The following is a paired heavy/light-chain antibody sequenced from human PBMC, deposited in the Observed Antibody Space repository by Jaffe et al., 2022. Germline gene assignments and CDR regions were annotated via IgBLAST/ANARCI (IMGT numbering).Light chain of an antibody. CDR1: QGISSY. J-gene: IGKJ4*01. CDR2: AAS. Sequence: DIQLTQSPSFLSASVGDRVTITCRASQGISSYLAWYQQKPGKAPKLLIYAASTLQSGVPSRFSGSGSGTEFTLTISSLQPEDFATYYCQQGLTFGGGTKVEIK. CDR3: QQGLT. V-gene: IGKV1-9*01.
Heavy chain of an antibody. J-gene: IGHJ2*01. CDR1: GFTFSSYA. CDR3: ARGPGSSGWLNWYFDL. V-gene: IGHV3-23*01. D-gene: IGHD6-19*01. CDR2: ISGSGGST. Sequence: EVQLLESGGGLVQPGGSLRLSCAASGFTFSSYAMSWVRQAPGKGLEWVSAISGSGGSTYYADSVKGRFTISRDNSKNTLYLQMNSLRAEDTAVYYCARGPGSSGWLNWYFDLWGRGTLVTVSS.